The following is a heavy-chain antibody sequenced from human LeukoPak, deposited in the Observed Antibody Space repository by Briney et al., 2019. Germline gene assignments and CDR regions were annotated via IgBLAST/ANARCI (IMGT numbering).Heavy chain of an antibody. V-gene: IGHV4-39*01. CDR2: MYYTGST. Sequence: PSETLSLTCTVSGDSISSGNHYWGWIRQPPGKGXXXXXTMYYTGSTYYNPSLKSRVTISVDTSKNQFSLKLTSVTAADTAVYYCARQRGSGTWAFDCWGQGTLVTVSS. CDR1: GDSISSGNHY. J-gene: IGHJ4*02. CDR3: ARQRGSGTWAFDC. D-gene: IGHD3-10*01.